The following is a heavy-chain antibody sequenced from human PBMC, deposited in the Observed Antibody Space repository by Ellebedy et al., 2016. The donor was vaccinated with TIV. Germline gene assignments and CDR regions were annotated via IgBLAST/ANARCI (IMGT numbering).Heavy chain of an antibody. Sequence: PGGSLRLSCAASGFTVTSNYMNWFRQAPGKGLEWVAAIYAGGNTYYANSVTGRFTISRDRHKNTLYLDMNNLKAEDTAVYYCARSVLAYASGWPWFDPWGQGTLVTVSA. J-gene: IGHJ5*02. D-gene: IGHD2-2*01. CDR1: GFTVTSNY. CDR3: ARSVLAYASGWPWFDP. V-gene: IGHV3-53*01. CDR2: IYAGGNT.